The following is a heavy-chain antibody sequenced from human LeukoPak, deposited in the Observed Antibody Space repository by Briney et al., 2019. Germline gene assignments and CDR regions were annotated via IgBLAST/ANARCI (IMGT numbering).Heavy chain of an antibody. V-gene: IGHV3-23*01. CDR3: AKAGVISGWDY. D-gene: IGHD3-3*02. Sequence: GGSLRLSCAASGFTLSNYPMGWVRQVPVKGLEWLSAIGEEKSGSWTKSADSVKGRFTISRDNSENTLYLQMDSLTVEDTAVYYCAKAGVISGWDYWGQGVLVTVSS. CDR1: GFTLSNYP. CDR2: IGEEKSGSWT. J-gene: IGHJ4*02.